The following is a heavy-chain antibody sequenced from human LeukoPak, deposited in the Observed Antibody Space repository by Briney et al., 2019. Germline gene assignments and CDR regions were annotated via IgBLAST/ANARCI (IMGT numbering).Heavy chain of an antibody. CDR3: ARVGILNWFDP. Sequence: RGSLRLSCAASGFTFSSYSMNWVRQAPGKGLEWVSSISSSSSYIYYADSVKGRFTISRDNAKNSLYLQMNSLRAEDTAVYYCARVGILNWFDPWGQGTLVTVSS. CDR2: ISSSSSYI. V-gene: IGHV3-21*01. J-gene: IGHJ5*02. CDR1: GFTFSSYS.